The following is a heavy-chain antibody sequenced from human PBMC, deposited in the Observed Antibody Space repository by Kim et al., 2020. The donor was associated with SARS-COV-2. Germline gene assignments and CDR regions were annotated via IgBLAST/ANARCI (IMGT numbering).Heavy chain of an antibody. J-gene: IGHJ4*02. D-gene: IGHD3-10*01. CDR3: TTDRARSYYYGSGSYLY. Sequence: GGSLRLSCAASGFTFSNAWMSWVRQAPGKGLEWVGRIKSKTDGGTTDYAAPVKGRFTISRDDSKNTLYLQMNSLKTEDTAVYYCTTDRARSYYYGSGSYLYWGQGTLVTVSS. V-gene: IGHV3-15*01. CDR2: IKSKTDGGTT. CDR1: GFTFSNAW.